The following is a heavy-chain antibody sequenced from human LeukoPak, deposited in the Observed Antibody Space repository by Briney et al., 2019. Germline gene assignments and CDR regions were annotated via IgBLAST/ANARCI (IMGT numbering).Heavy chain of an antibody. V-gene: IGHV4-39*01. CDR1: GGSISSSTYY. CDR3: ARLSTAALKRAFEM. Sequence: PSETLSLTCTVSGGSISSSTYYWGWIRQPPGKGLEWSGSIYHSGSTYYSPSLKSRVTISVDTSKNQFSLKVSSVTAADTAVHYCARLSTAALKRAFEMWGQGTMVTVSS. D-gene: IGHD6-6*01. CDR2: IYHSGST. J-gene: IGHJ3*02.